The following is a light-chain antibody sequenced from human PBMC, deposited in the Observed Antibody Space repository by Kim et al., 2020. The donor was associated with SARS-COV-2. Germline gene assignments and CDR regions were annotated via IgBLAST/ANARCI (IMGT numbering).Light chain of an antibody. Sequence: SYELTQPPSVSVAPGKTARITCGGNNIGSKSVHWYQQKPGQAPVLVIYYDSDRPSGIPERFSGSNSGNTATLTISRVEAGDEADYYCQVGDSSGDHWVFG. J-gene: IGLJ3*02. CDR1: NIGSKS. CDR2: YDS. CDR3: QVGDSSGDHWV. V-gene: IGLV3-21*04.